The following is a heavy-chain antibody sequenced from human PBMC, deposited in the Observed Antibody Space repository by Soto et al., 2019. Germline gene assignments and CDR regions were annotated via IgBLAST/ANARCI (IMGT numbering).Heavy chain of an antibody. J-gene: IGHJ5*02. D-gene: IGHD5-12*01. Sequence: QVQLVQSGAEVKKPGVSVKVSCKASGITSTTYAIHWVRQAPGQGLEWMGWINTGNGNTRYSQRFLGRVSLTTDTSASTASMDLSSLTSEDTAVYYCARAISGYVTWGQGTLIIVSS. CDR1: GITSTTYA. CDR2: INTGNGNT. CDR3: ARAISGYVT. V-gene: IGHV1-3*04.